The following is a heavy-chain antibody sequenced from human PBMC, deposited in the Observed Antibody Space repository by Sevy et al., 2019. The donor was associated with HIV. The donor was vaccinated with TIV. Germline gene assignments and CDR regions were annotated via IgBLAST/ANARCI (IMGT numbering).Heavy chain of an antibody. D-gene: IGHD2-15*01. J-gene: IGHJ4*02. Sequence: GSLRLSCAASGFTFSNAWMSWVRQAPGKGLEWVGRIKSKTDGGTTDYAAPVKGRFTISRDDSKNTLYLQMNSLKTEDTAVYYCTTEEGYCSRGSCYYWGQGTLVTVSS. CDR2: IKSKTDGGTT. CDR3: TTEEGYCSRGSCYY. CDR1: GFTFSNAW. V-gene: IGHV3-15*01.